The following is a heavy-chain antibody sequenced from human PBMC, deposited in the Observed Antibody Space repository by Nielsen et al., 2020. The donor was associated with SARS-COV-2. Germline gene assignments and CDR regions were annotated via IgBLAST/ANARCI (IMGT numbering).Heavy chain of an antibody. CDR3: VIGST. CDR2: IKQDGSEK. V-gene: IGHV3-7*05. J-gene: IGHJ4*02. CDR1: GFTFSSYA. Sequence: GGSLRLSCAASGFTFSSYAMHWVRQAPGKGLEWVANIKQDGSEKYYVDSVKGRFTISRDNAKNSLYLQMNSLRAEDTAVYYCVIGSTWGQGTLVTVSS.